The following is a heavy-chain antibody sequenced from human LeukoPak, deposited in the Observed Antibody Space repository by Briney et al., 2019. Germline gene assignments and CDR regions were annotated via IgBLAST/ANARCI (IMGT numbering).Heavy chain of an antibody. V-gene: IGHV4-59*01. CDR3: ARVVRYYYDSSGYASKYYFDY. D-gene: IGHD3-22*01. Sequence: SETLSLTCTVSGGSFSSYYWSWIRQPPGKGLEWIGYIYYSGSTNYNPSLKSRVAISVDTSNNQFSLKLSSVTAADTAVYYCARVVRYYYDSSGYASKYYFDYWGQGTLVTVSS. J-gene: IGHJ4*02. CDR1: GGSFSSYY. CDR2: IYYSGST.